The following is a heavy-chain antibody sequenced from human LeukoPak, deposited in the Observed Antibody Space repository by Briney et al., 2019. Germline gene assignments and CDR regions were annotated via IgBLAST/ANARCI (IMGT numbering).Heavy chain of an antibody. CDR3: AKGGGYSSSWNNWFDP. CDR2: IKRDGSEK. CDR1: GFTFSGYW. V-gene: IGHV3-7*01. Sequence: PGGSLRLSCVGSGFTFSGYWMTWVRQAPGKGLEWLANIKRDGSEKSYADSVKGRFTISRDNAKNSLYLQMNSLRAEDTAVYYCAKGGGYSSSWNNWFDPWGQGTLVTVSS. D-gene: IGHD6-13*01. J-gene: IGHJ5*02.